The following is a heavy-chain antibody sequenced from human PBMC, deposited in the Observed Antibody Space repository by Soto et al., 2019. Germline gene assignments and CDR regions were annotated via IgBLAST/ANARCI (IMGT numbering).Heavy chain of an antibody. CDR1: GGTFSSDA. Sequence: QVHLVQSGAEVKKPGSSVKVSCKASGGTFSSDAISWLRQAPGQGLEWMGGTIPIFHTATYAQKFQDRVTMTAEKSTSTAYMELSSLRSEDTAVFYCARADSSTVSPYRFDDWGQGTLVTVSS. D-gene: IGHD6-13*01. CDR2: TIPIFHTA. CDR3: ARADSSTVSPYRFDD. V-gene: IGHV1-69*14. J-gene: IGHJ4*02.